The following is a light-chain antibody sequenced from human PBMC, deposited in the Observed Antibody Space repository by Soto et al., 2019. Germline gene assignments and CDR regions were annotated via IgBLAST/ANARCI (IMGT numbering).Light chain of an antibody. J-gene: IGLJ1*01. V-gene: IGLV1-40*01. CDR3: QSYDSSLSVSYV. Sequence: QSVLTQPASVSGAPGQRVTISCTGSSSNIGEGYDVHWYQQRPGTAPKLLIYGNKNRPSGVPDRFSGSKSGTSASLAITGLQAEDEADYYCQSYDSSLSVSYVFGAGTKLTVL. CDR2: GNK. CDR1: SSNIGEGYD.